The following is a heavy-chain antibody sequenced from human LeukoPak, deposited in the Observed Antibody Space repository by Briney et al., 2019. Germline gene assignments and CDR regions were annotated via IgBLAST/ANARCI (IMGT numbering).Heavy chain of an antibody. J-gene: IGHJ5*02. Sequence: ASVKVSCKASGYTFTNYYMHWVRQAPGQGLEWMGWINPNSGGTNYAQKFQGRVTMTRDTSISTAYMELSRLRSDDTAVYYCARGGDPSDSVNWFDPWGQGTLVTVSS. CDR2: INPNSGGT. D-gene: IGHD3-3*01. CDR3: ARGGDPSDSVNWFDP. V-gene: IGHV1-2*02. CDR1: GYTFTNYY.